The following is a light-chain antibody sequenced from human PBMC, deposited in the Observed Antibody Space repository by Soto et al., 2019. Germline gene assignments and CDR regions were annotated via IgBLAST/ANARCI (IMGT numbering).Light chain of an antibody. Sequence: QSVLTQPASVSGSPGQSITISCTGASSDVGTYNLVSWYQQHPGKAPKLIIYEVRKRPSGLSNRFSGSKSGNTASLTISGLQAEDEADYYCCSYAGSNSVIFGGGTTLTVL. V-gene: IGLV2-23*02. CDR1: SSDVGTYNL. J-gene: IGLJ2*01. CDR3: CSYAGSNSVI. CDR2: EVR.